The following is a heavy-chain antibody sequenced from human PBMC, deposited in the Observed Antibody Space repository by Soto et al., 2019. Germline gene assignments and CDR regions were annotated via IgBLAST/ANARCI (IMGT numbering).Heavy chain of an antibody. CDR3: AKNGWYSADI. Sequence: QMRLQESGPGLVKPSGTLSLACAVSGASVSSDNWWSWVRQPPGKGLEWSGEIFHSETTNYNPSLKSRATISVDKSKNQFSLTLTSVTAADTAVYYCAKNGWYSADIWGQGTMVTVSS. CDR2: IFHSETT. CDR1: GASVSSDNW. D-gene: IGHD6-19*01. J-gene: IGHJ3*02. V-gene: IGHV4-4*02.